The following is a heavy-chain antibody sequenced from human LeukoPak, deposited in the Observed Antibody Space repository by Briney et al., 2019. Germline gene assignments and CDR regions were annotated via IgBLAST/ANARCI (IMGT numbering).Heavy chain of an antibody. V-gene: IGHV4-59*01. CDR2: IYYSGSS. D-gene: IGHD6-13*01. CDR1: GVSISSYY. J-gene: IGHJ3*02. Sequence: SETLSLTCTVSGVSISSYYWSWIRQPPGKGLEWIGYIYYSGSSNYNPSLKSRVTISLDTSKNQFSLKLRSVRPHGSVVYCNARDFAVNIGAAGDAFDIWGQGTMVTVSS. CDR3: ARDFAVNIGAAGDAFDI.